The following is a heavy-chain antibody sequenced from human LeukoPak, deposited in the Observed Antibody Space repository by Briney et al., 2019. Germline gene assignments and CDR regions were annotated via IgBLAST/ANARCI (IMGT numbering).Heavy chain of an antibody. CDR3: ARSGDSSSWYALDY. Sequence: ASVKVSCKASGYAFTNYGITWVRQAPGQGLEWMGWISAYNGNTNYAQKLQGRVTMTTDTSTSTAYMELRSLRSDDTAVYYCARSGDSSSWYALDYWGQGTLVTVPS. CDR2: ISAYNGNT. J-gene: IGHJ4*02. D-gene: IGHD6-13*01. CDR1: GYAFTNYG. V-gene: IGHV1-18*01.